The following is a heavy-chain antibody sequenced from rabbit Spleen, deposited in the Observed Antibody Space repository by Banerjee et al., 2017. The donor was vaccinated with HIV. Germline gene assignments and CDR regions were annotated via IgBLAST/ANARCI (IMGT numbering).Heavy chain of an antibody. J-gene: IGHJ4*01. CDR2: IDIGSTGNT. V-gene: IGHV1S45*01. Sequence: QEQLVESGGGLVQPEGSLTLTCTASGFSFSSNYWMHWVRQAPGKGLEWIGFIDIGSTGNTYYASWAKGRFTISKTSSTTVTLQMTSLTAADTATYFCARGTYFNLWGPGTLVTVS. CDR3: ARGTYFNL. CDR1: GFSFSSNYW.